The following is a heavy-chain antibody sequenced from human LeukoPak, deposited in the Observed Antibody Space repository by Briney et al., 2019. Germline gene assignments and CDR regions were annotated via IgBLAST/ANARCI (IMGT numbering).Heavy chain of an antibody. CDR2: INSNSGGT. CDR1: GYTFTDYY. V-gene: IGHV1-2*02. D-gene: IGHD1-26*01. J-gene: IGHJ4*02. Sequence: ASVKVSCKASGYTFTDYYMHWVRLAPGQGLEWMGWINSNSGGTNYAQKFQGRVTITADESTSTAYMELSSLRSEDTAVYYCARVPGSYSGGIFDYWGQGTLVTVSS. CDR3: ARVPGSYSGGIFDY.